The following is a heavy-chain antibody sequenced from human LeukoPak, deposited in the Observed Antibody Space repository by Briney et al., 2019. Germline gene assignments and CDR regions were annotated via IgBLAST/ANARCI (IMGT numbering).Heavy chain of an antibody. CDR2: ISAYNGNT. D-gene: IGHD1-1*01. CDR3: ARANWNDVPDAFDI. V-gene: IGHV1-18*04. J-gene: IGHJ3*02. CDR1: GYTFTSYG. Sequence: ASVKVSCKASGYTFTSYGISWVRQAPGQGLEWMGWISAYNGNTNYAQKLQGRVTMTTDTSTSTAYMELRSLRSDDTAVYYRARANWNDVPDAFDIWGQGTMVTVSS.